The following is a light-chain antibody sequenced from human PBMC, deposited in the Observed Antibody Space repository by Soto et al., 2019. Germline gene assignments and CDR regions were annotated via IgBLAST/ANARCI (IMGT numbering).Light chain of an antibody. CDR1: GSDVGTYKY. Sequence: QSALTQPASVSGSPGQSNTISCTGTGSDVGTYKYVSWYQQHPGKAPKLMIYDVSSRPSGVSDRFSGSKSGNTASLTISGLQPEDEADYYCSSNTSSNTVVFGGGTKLTVL. V-gene: IGLV2-14*03. CDR3: SSNTSSNTVV. J-gene: IGLJ2*01. CDR2: DVS.